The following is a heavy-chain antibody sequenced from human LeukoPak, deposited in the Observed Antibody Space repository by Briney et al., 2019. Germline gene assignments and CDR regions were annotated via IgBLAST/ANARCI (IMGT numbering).Heavy chain of an antibody. J-gene: IGHJ4*02. CDR2: IYYSGST. D-gene: IGHD7-27*01. CDR1: GGSISSYY. CDR3: ARAPDWGYYFDY. Sequence: SEALSLTCTVSGGSISSYYWSWIRQPPGKGLEWIGYIYYSGSTNYNPSLKSRVTISVDTSKNQFSLKLSSVTAADTAVYYCARAPDWGYYFDYWGQGTLVTVSS. V-gene: IGHV4-59*01.